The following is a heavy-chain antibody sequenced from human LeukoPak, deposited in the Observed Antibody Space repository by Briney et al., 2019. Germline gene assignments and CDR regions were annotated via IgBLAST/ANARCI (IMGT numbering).Heavy chain of an antibody. J-gene: IGHJ4*02. CDR1: GFTFSSYA. D-gene: IGHD6-19*01. V-gene: IGHV3-23*01. CDR3: AKDGSIAVASNPLDY. Sequence: PGGSLRLSCAASGFTFSSYAMSWVRQAPGKGLEWVSAISGSGGSTYYADSVKGRFTISRDNSKNTLYLQMNSLRAEDTAVYYCAKDGSIAVASNPLDYWGQGTLVTVSS. CDR2: ISGSGGST.